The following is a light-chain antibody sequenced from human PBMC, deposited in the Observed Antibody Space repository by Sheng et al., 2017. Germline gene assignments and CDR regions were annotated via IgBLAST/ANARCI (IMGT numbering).Light chain of an antibody. V-gene: IGLV3-9*01. Sequence: SYELTQPLSVSVALGQTARITCGGNNIGIKNVHWYQQKPGQAPVLVIYRVSNRPSGIPERFSGSNSGNTATLTISRAQAGDEADYFCQVWDSSVVFGGGTNLTVL. CDR2: RVS. CDR1: NIGIKN. J-gene: IGLJ2*01. CDR3: QVWDSSVV.